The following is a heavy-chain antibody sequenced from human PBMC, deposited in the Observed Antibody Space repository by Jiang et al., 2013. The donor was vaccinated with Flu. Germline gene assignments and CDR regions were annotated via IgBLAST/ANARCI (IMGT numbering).Heavy chain of an antibody. V-gene: IGHV4-4*02. CDR2: T. CDR3: ARRIYYDILTGYFAPVDY. J-gene: IGHJ4*02. Sequence: TNYNPYPPRSRVTISVDKSKNQFSLKLSSVTAADTAVYYCARRIYYDILTGYFAPVDYWGQGTLVTVSS. D-gene: IGHD3-9*01.